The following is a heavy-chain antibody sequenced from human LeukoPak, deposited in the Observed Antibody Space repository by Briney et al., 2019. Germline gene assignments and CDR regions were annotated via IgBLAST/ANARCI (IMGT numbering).Heavy chain of an antibody. D-gene: IGHD2-2*01. CDR1: GGSISSFY. Sequence: SETLSLTCTVSGGSISSFYWSWIRQPPGKGLEWIGYIYYSGSTNYNPSLKSRVTISVDTSKKQFSLKLSSVTAADTAVYYCARVDCSSTRQYYYYGMDVWGQGTTVSVSS. CDR3: ARVDCSSTRQYYYYGMDV. J-gene: IGHJ6*02. CDR2: IYYSGST. V-gene: IGHV4-59*01.